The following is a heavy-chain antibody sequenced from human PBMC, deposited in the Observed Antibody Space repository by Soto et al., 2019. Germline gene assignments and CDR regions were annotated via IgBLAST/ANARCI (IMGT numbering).Heavy chain of an antibody. Sequence: GGSLRLSCAASGFTFSSYAMHWVRQAPGKGLEWVAVISYDGSNKYYADSVKGRFTISRDNSKNTLYLQMNSLRAEDTAVYYCARDEVVVITETGYYWGQGTLVTVSS. CDR1: GFTFSSYA. D-gene: IGHD3-22*01. CDR3: ARDEVVVITETGYY. J-gene: IGHJ4*02. CDR2: ISYDGSNK. V-gene: IGHV3-30-3*01.